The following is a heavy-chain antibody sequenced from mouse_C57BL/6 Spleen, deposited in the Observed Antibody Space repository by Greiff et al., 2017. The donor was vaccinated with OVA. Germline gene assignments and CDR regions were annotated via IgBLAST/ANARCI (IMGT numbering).Heavy chain of an antibody. CDR1: GYAFSSSW. CDR2: IYPGDGDT. J-gene: IGHJ3*01. D-gene: IGHD1-1*01. Sequence: VKLQQSGPELVKPGASVKISCKASGYAFSSSWMNWVKQRPGKGLEWIGRIYPGDGDTNYNGKFKGKATLTADKSSSTAYMQLSSLTSEDSAVYFCASYGEGWFAYWGQGTLVTVSA. CDR3: ASYGEGWFAY. V-gene: IGHV1-82*01.